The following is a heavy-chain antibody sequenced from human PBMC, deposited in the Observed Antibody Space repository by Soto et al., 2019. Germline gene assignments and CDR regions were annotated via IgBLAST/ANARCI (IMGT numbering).Heavy chain of an antibody. D-gene: IGHD4-4*01. CDR1: GFTFSSYA. J-gene: IGHJ4*02. Sequence: EVQLLESGGGLVQPGGSLRLSCAASGFTFSSYAMSWVRQAPGKGLEWVSAISGSGGSTYYADSVKGRFTISRDNSKNTVYLQMNSLRAEDTAVYYCARVYSNYGRGGGLVDYWGQGTLVTVSS. CDR3: ARVYSNYGRGGGLVDY. CDR2: ISGSGGST. V-gene: IGHV3-23*01.